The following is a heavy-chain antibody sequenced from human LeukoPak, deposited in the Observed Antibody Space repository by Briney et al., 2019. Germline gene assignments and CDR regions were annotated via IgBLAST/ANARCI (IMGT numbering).Heavy chain of an antibody. CDR1: GFIFYDYG. CDR3: AKDINKRTRFVLGYFDL. Sequence: PGRSLTLSCEASGFIFYDYGMHWLRQTPGKGLEWVSDITWNSGTTDYADSVQGRFTISRDNAKNSLSLQMTSLRPEDTALYYCAKDINKRTRFVLGYFDLWGRGTPVTVSS. D-gene: IGHD2-8*01. V-gene: IGHV3-9*01. J-gene: IGHJ2*01. CDR2: ITWNSGTT.